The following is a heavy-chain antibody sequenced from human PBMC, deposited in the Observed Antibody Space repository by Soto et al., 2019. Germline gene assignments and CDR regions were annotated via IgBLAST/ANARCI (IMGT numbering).Heavy chain of an antibody. CDR2: IYYRGNT. Sequence: PSETLSLTCTVSGGSIGTYYWSWIRQPPGKGLEWIGYIYYRGNTDYNPSLKSRVTISLDTPKNQFSLKLSSVTAADTAVYYCARHPGYYDILTGYPTYSFDYWGQGLLVTLSS. V-gene: IGHV4-59*08. J-gene: IGHJ4*02. D-gene: IGHD3-9*01. CDR3: ARHPGYYDILTGYPTYSFDY. CDR1: GGSIGTYY.